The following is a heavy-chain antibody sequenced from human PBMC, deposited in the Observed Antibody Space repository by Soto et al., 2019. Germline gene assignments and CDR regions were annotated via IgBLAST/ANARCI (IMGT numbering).Heavy chain of an antibody. CDR1: GGSISSYY. D-gene: IGHD5-18*01. CDR2: IYYSGSP. J-gene: IGHJ4*02. CDR3: ASSRYGYTFYDY. V-gene: IGHV4-59*08. Sequence: TSETQSLTCTVSGGSISSYYWSWIRQPPGKGLEWIGYIYYSGSPNYNPSLKSRVTISVDTSKNQFSLKLSSVTAADTAVYYCASSRYGYTFYDYGGQGTLVTVSS.